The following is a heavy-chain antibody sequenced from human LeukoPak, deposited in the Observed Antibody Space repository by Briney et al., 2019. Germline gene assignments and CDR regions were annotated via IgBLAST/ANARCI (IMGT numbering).Heavy chain of an antibody. D-gene: IGHD3-22*01. CDR2: INPSGGST. J-gene: IGHJ4*02. CDR1: GYTFTSYY. V-gene: IGHV1-46*01. Sequence: ASVKVSCKASGYTFTSYYMHWVRQAPGQGLEWMGIINPSGGSTSYAQKFQGRVTMTRDTSTSTVYMELSSLGSEDTAVYYCARAPAAGILYYYDSSGLDYWGQGTLVTVSS. CDR3: ARAPAAGILYYYDSSGLDY.